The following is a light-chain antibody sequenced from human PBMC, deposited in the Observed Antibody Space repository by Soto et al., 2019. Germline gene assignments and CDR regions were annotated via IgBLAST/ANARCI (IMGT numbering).Light chain of an antibody. CDR2: GAS. CDR1: QSVSSSY. V-gene: IGKV3-20*01. Sequence: EIVLTQSPGTLSLSPGERATLSCRASQSVSSSYLAWYQQKPGQAPRLLIYGASSRATGIPDRFSGSGSGTDFTVTISSLQPDDFATYYCQHYNSYSEAFGQGTKVDIK. CDR3: QHYNSYSEA. J-gene: IGKJ1*01.